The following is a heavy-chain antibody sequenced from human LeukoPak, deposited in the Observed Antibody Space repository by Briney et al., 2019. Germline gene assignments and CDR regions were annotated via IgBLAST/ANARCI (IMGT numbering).Heavy chain of an antibody. D-gene: IGHD5-12*01. J-gene: IGHJ6*02. CDR3: AKTLVATRRKDYYYYYGMDV. CDR2: ISYDGSNK. Sequence: PGGSLRLSCAASGFTFSSYGMHWVRQAPGKGLEWVAVISYDGSNKYYADSVKGRFTISRDNSKNTLYVQMNSLRAEDTAVYYCAKTLVATRRKDYYYYYGMDVWGQGTTVTVSS. V-gene: IGHV3-30*18. CDR1: GFTFSSYG.